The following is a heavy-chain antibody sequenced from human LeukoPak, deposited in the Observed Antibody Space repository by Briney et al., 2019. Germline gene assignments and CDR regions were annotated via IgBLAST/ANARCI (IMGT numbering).Heavy chain of an antibody. J-gene: IGHJ4*02. CDR3: ARGQRRLQDY. CDR2: IYYSGST. Sequence: PSETLSLTCTFSGGSVSSDSYFWTWIRQPPGKGLEWIGYIYYSGSTNYNPSLKSRVTISLDTSKSQISLKLSSVTAADTAVYYCARGQRRLQDYWGQGTLVSVSS. V-gene: IGHV4-61*01. CDR1: GGSVSSDSYF.